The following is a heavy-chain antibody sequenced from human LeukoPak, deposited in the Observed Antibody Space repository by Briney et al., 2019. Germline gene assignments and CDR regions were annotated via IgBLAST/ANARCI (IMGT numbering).Heavy chain of an antibody. D-gene: IGHD3-16*01. Sequence: SETLSLTCTVSGGSISSTTYYWGWIRQPPGKGLEWIGSIYKSGTTYYNPSLKSRVTISVDTSKNHFSLKLSSVTAADTAVYYCARDWRPYDYGRGYYYYHMDVWGKGTAVTVSS. V-gene: IGHV4-39*07. CDR1: GGSISSTTYY. J-gene: IGHJ6*03. CDR2: IYKSGTT. CDR3: ARDWRPYDYGRGYYYYHMDV.